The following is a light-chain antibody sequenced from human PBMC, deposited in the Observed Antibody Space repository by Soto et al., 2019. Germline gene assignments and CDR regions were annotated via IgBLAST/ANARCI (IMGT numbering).Light chain of an antibody. CDR3: QQGYNTFWT. CDR2: AAT. Sequence: DIQMTQSPSSLSAFVGDSVTVTCRASQPIGTSLHWYQQRAGTAPKVLISAATKLQSGFPSRFSGRGSGTDFTLTISNLQPEDSATYFCQQGYNTFWTFGRGTKVELK. J-gene: IGKJ1*01. V-gene: IGKV1-39*01. CDR1: QPIGTS.